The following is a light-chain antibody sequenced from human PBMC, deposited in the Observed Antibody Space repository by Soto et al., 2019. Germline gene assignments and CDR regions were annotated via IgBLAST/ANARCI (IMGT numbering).Light chain of an antibody. V-gene: IGKV1-39*01. Sequence: DIQMTQSPSSLSSSVGDRVTITCRASQSISSYLNWYQQKPGKAPKNLIYAASTLQSGVPSRFSGSRGSGEEFNFTISLLSPDFLTTYCRQHYSYPLTFGRGTKLEIK. J-gene: IGKJ5*01. CDR1: QSISSY. CDR3: QHYSYPLT. CDR2: AAS.